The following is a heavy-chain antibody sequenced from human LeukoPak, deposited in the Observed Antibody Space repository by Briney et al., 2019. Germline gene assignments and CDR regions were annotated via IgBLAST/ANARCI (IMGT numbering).Heavy chain of an antibody. CDR3: AREVAAAVSYDYYYYMDV. CDR2: IYTSGST. V-gene: IGHV4-4*07. CDR1: GGSISSYY. Sequence: SETLSLTCTVSGGSISSYYWSWIRQPAGKGLEWIGRIYTSGSTNFNPSLKSRVTMSVDTSKNQFSLKLSSVTTADTAVYYCAREVAAAVSYDYYYYMDVWGKGTTVTVSS. J-gene: IGHJ6*03. D-gene: IGHD6-13*01.